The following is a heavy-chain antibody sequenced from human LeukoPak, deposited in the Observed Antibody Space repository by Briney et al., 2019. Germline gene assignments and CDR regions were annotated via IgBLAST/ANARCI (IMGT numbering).Heavy chain of an antibody. J-gene: IGHJ4*02. V-gene: IGHV4-34*01. CDR1: GGSFSGSS. D-gene: IGHD3-10*01. Sequence: PAETLSLTCAVYGGSFSGSSWSWLRQPPGKGLEWTGEINHSGSTNYNPSLKSRVTISVDTSRNQFSLKLSSGTAEDTAVYYWTREGQGLLWFGEIRGVFDYWGEGTLVTVSS. CDR2: INHSGST. CDR3: TREGQGLLWFGEIRGVFDY.